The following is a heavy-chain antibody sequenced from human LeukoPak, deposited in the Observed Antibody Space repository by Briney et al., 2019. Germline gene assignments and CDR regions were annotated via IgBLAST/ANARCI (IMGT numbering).Heavy chain of an antibody. CDR3: ARHDWFDP. Sequence: PGGSLRLSCAASGFTFSSYAMHWDRQAPGKGLEWVAVISYDGSNKYYADSVKGRFTISRDNSKNTLYLQMNSLRAEDTAVYYCARHDWFDPWGRGTLVTVSS. CDR1: GFTFSSYA. J-gene: IGHJ5*02. CDR2: ISYDGSNK. V-gene: IGHV3-30*14.